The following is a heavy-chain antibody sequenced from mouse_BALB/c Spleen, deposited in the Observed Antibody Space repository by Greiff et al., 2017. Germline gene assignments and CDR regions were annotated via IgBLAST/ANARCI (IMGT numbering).Heavy chain of an antibody. CDR2: IDPFNGGT. V-gene: IGHV1S135*01. CDR1: GYSFTSHY. J-gene: IGHJ2*01. CDR3: ARGGGNYDY. D-gene: IGHD2-1*01. Sequence: VQLQQSGPELMKPGASVKISCKASGYSFTSHYTHWVKQSLGKSLEWIGYIDPFNGGTSYNQKFKGKATLTVDKSSSTAYMHLSSLTSEDSAVYYCARGGGNYDYWGQGTTLTVSS.